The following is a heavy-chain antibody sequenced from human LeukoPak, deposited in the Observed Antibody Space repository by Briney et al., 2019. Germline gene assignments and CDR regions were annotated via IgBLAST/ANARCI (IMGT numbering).Heavy chain of an antibody. V-gene: IGHV1-24*01. D-gene: IGHD2-15*01. J-gene: IGHJ5*02. Sequence: GASVKVSCKVSGYTLTELSMHWVRPAPGKGLEWMGGFDPEDGETIYAQKFQGRVTMTEDTSTDTAYMELSSLRSEDTAVYYCATDQGYSRSWFDPWGQGTLVIVSS. CDR2: FDPEDGET. CDR1: GYTLTELS. CDR3: ATDQGYSRSWFDP.